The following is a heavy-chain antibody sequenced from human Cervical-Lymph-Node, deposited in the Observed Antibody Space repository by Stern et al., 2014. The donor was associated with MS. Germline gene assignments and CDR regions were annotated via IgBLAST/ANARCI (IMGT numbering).Heavy chain of an antibody. CDR1: GFTFSSYS. CDR2: ISSGGSYI. CDR3: ARGRGGNYRYYFDY. J-gene: IGHJ4*02. V-gene: IGHV3-21*01. Sequence: EVQLVESGGGLVKPGGSLRLSCAASGFTFSSYSMNWVRRAPGKGLEWVASISSGGSYIYYADSLKGRFTIYRDNAKNSLYLQMNSLRAEDTAVYYCARGRGGNYRYYFDYWGQGTLVTVSS. D-gene: IGHD4-23*01.